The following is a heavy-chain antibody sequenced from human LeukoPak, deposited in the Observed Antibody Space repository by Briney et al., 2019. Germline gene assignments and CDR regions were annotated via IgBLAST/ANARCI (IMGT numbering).Heavy chain of an antibody. V-gene: IGHV3-11*06. CDR1: GFSFSNFY. CDR2: ISSSSTYT. J-gene: IGHJ4*02. D-gene: IGHD3-22*01. Sequence: KLGGSLRLSCAASGFSFSNFYMSWIRQAPGKGLEWVSYISSSSTYTNSADSVRGRFTISRDNAKNSLYLQMNSLRVEDTAVYYCARESDSSGYYDYWGQGSLATVSS. CDR3: ARESDSSGYYDY.